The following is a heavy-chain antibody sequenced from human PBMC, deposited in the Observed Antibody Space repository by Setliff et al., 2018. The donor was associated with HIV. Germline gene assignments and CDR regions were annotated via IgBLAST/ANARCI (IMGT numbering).Heavy chain of an antibody. J-gene: IGHJ4*02. D-gene: IGHD3-3*01. Sequence: SETLSLTCAVSGYSISSGYYWGWIRQPPGKGLEWIGSIYHSGSTYYNPSLKSRVTISVDTSKNQFSLKLSSVTAADTAVYYCARGANFYTPRKRILDYWGQGMSVTVSS. CDR1: GYSISSGYY. V-gene: IGHV4-38-2*01. CDR3: ARGANFYTPRKRILDY. CDR2: IYHSGST.